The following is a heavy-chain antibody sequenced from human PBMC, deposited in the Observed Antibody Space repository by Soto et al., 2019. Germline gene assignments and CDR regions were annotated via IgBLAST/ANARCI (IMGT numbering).Heavy chain of an antibody. V-gene: IGHV5-51*01. CDR2: IYPGDSDT. J-gene: IGHJ6*02. Sequence: VQSLKISCKRSGYSFTSYWSGCFRQIPGKGLEWMGIIYPGDSDTRYSPSFQGQVTISADKSISTAYLQWRSLKASDTAMYYSATLPEVPTAPYYYYGMEVWGQGTTVTVSS. CDR1: GYSFTSYW. CDR3: ATLPEVPTAPYYYYGMEV.